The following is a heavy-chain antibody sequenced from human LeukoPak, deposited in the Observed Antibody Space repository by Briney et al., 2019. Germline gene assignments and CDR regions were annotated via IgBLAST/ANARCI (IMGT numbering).Heavy chain of an antibody. CDR3: ARGPRAGMITFGGVIAYFDY. CDR2: INPNSGGT. J-gene: IGHJ4*02. CDR1: GYTFTGYY. V-gene: IGHV1-2*02. D-gene: IGHD3-16*02. Sequence: ASVKVSCKASGYTFTGYYMHWVRQAPGQGREWMGWINPNSGGTNYAQKFQGRVTMTRDTSISTAYMELSRLRSDDTAVYYCARGPRAGMITFGGVIAYFDYWGQGTLVTVSS.